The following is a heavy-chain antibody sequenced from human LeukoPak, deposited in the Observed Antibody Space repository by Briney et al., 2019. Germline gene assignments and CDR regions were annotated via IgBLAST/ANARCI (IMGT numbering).Heavy chain of an antibody. CDR3: ARDGYYYNNSGYYAFNI. D-gene: IGHD3-22*01. CDR1: GFTFSSNW. CDR2: IQSDGSTT. V-gene: IGHV3-74*01. Sequence: GGSLRLSCAASGFTFSSNWMHWVRQAPGKGLVWVSRIQSDGSTTSYADSVKGRFTIFRDNAKSTLYLQMNSLRAEDTAVYYCARDGYYYNNSGYYAFNIWGQGTMVTVSS. J-gene: IGHJ3*02.